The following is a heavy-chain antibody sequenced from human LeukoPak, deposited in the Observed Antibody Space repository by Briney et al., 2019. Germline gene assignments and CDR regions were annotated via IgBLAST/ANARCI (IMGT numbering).Heavy chain of an antibody. CDR2: IYTSGST. J-gene: IGHJ4*02. CDR1: GGSISSGSYY. Sequence: SETLSLTCTVSGGSISSGSYYWSWIRQPAGKGLEWIGRIYTSGSTNYNPSLKSRVTISVDTSKNQFSLKQSSVTAADTAVYYCARVETDHYYFDYLGQGILVTVSS. V-gene: IGHV4-61*02. D-gene: IGHD3-10*01. CDR3: ARVETDHYYFDY.